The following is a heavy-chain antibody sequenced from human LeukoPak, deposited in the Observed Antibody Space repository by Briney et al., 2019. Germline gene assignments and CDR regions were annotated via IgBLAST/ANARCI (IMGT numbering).Heavy chain of an antibody. CDR2: ISGSGGST. CDR3: AKDGRVRNYYYMDV. CDR1: GFTFSSYA. Sequence: GGSLRLSCAASGFTFSSYAMSWVRQAPGKGLEWVSAISGSGGSTYYADSVKGRFTISRDNSKNTLYLQMNSLRAEDTAVYYCAKDGRVRNYYYMDVWGKGTTVTISS. J-gene: IGHJ6*03. V-gene: IGHV3-23*01. D-gene: IGHD1-1*01.